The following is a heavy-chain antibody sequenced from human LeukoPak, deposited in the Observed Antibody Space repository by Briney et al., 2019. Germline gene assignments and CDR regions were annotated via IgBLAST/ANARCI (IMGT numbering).Heavy chain of an antibody. V-gene: IGHV3-23*01. Sequence: PGGTLRLSCAASGFTFSSYGMSWVRQAPGKGLEWVSAISGSGGSTYYADSVKGRFTISRDNSKNTLYLQMNSLGAEDTAVYYCAKWDDYVWGSYRPIDYWGQGTLVTVSS. J-gene: IGHJ4*02. CDR2: ISGSGGST. D-gene: IGHD3-16*02. CDR1: GFTFSSYG. CDR3: AKWDDYVWGSYRPIDY.